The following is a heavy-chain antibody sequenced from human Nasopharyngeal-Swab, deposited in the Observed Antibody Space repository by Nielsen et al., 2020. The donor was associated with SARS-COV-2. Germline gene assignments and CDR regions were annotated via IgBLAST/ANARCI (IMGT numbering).Heavy chain of an antibody. D-gene: IGHD3-10*01. V-gene: IGHV4-31*02. CDR3: ARNWRSGSMDV. Sequence: IRQSPGKGLEWIGYIYYSGSTYYNPSLKSRVTISVDTSKNQFFLKLSSVTAADTAVYYCARNWRSGSMDVWGKGTTVTVSS. CDR2: IYYSGST. J-gene: IGHJ6*03.